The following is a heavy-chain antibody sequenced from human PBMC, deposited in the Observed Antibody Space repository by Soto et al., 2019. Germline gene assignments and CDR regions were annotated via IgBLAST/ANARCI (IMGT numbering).Heavy chain of an antibody. D-gene: IGHD1-26*01. CDR1: GGSISSGGYY. J-gene: IGHJ2*01. V-gene: IGHV4-31*03. CDR2: IYYSGST. Sequence: QVQLQESGPGLVKPSQTLSLTCTVSGGSISSGGYYWSWIRQHPGKGLEWIGYIYYSGSTYYNPALTSRVTMAVDTSKNQFSLKLSSVTAADTAVYYCAREMLSGSDGAKTWYFDLWGRGTLVTVSS. CDR3: AREMLSGSDGAKTWYFDL.